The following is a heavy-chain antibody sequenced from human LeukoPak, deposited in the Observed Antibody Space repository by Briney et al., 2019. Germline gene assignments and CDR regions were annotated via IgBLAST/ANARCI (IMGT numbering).Heavy chain of an antibody. V-gene: IGHV4-59*01. CDR1: GGSISSYY. D-gene: IGHD6-13*01. CDR2: IYYSGST. J-gene: IGHJ4*02. Sequence: PSETLSLTCTVSGGSISSYYWSWIRQPPGKGLEWIGYIYYSGSTNYNPSLKSRVTISVDTSKNQFSLKLSSVTAADTAVYYCARENLIAAAAIDYWGQGTLVTVSS. CDR3: ARENLIAAAAIDY.